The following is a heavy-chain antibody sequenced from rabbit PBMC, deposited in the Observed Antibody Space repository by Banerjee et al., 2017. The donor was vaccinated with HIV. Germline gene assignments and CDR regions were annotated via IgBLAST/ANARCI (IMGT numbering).Heavy chain of an antibody. Sequence: QEQLVESGGGLVKPEGSLKLSCTASGFSFSSNWICWVRQAPGKGLEWIACIDTNDGDTDYANWPKGRFTISKTSSTTVTLQMTSLTAADTATYFCARNYVNAFDPRGQGTLVTVS. D-gene: IGHD1-1*01. CDR3: ARNYVNAFDP. J-gene: IGHJ2*01. CDR2: IDTNDGDT. V-gene: IGHV1S45*01. CDR1: GFSFSSNW.